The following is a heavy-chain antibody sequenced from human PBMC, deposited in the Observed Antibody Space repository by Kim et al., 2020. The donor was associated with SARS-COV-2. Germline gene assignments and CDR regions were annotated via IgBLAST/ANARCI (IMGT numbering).Heavy chain of an antibody. Sequence: DSVKGRFTISRDNAKNSLYLQMNSLRAEDTALYYCAKDIRMRHSSSSFDYWGQGTLVTVSS. V-gene: IGHV3-9*01. J-gene: IGHJ4*02. CDR3: AKDIRMRHSSSSFDY. D-gene: IGHD6-6*01.